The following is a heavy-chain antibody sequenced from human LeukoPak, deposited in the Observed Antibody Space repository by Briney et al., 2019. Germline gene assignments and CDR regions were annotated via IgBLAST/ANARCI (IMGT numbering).Heavy chain of an antibody. CDR2: IYYSGST. J-gene: IGHJ4*02. D-gene: IGHD6-19*01. Sequence: SETLSLTCTVSGGSISSGGYYWSWIRQHPGKGLEWIGYIYYSGSTYYNPSLKSRVTISVDTSKNQFSLKLSSVTAADTAVYYCARGRVSRGFRYWGQGTLVTVSS. V-gene: IGHV4-31*03. CDR1: GGSISSGGYY. CDR3: ARGRVSRGFRY.